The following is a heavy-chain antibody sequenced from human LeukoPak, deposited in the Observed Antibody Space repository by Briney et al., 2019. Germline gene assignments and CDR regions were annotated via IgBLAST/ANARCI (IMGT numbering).Heavy chain of an antibody. CDR1: GYTFTSYG. V-gene: IGHV1-18*01. CDR2: ISAYNGNT. CDR3: ARLRPDYGDYGDAFDI. J-gene: IGHJ3*02. Sequence: ASVKVSCKASGYTFTSYGISWVRQAPGQGLEWMGWISAYNGNTNYAQKLQGRVTMTTDTSTSTAYMELRSLRSDDTAVYYCARLRPDYGDYGDAFDIWGQGTMVTVSS. D-gene: IGHD4-17*01.